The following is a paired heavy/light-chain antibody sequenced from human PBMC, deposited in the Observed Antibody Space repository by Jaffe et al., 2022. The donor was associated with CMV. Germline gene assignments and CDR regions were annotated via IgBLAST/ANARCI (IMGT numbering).Heavy chain of an antibody. J-gene: IGHJ6*03. CDR2: ISSSSSYI. D-gene: IGHD6-13*01. V-gene: IGHV3-21*01. CDR1: GFTFSSYS. Sequence: EVQLVESGGGLVKPGGSLRLSCAASGFTFSSYSMNWVRQAPGKGLEWVSSISSSSSYIYYADSVKGRFTISRDNAKNSLYLQMNSLRAEDTAVYYCARAVGYSSSWPTPYYYYYMDVWGKGTTVTVSS. CDR3: ARAVGYSSSWPTPYYYYYMDV.
Light chain of an antibody. CDR2: AAS. CDR1: QGISNY. J-gene: IGKJ1*01. V-gene: IGKV1-16*02. Sequence: DIQMTQSPSSLSASVGDRVTITCRASQGISNYLAWFQQKPGKAPKSLIYAASSLQSGVPSKFSGSGSGTDFTLTISSLQPEDFATYYCQQYNSYPWTFGQGTKVEIK. CDR3: QQYNSYPWT.